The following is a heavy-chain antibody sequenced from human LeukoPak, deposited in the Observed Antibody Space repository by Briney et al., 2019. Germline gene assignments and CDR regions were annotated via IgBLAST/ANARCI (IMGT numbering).Heavy chain of an antibody. V-gene: IGHV3-30*18. CDR1: GFTFSSYG. CDR3: AKDRDSSWCFDY. Sequence: GGSLRLSCAASGFTFSSYGMHWVRQAPGKGLEWVAVISYDGSNKYYADSVKGRFTISRDNSKNTLYLQMNSLRAEDTAMYYCAKDRDSSWCFDYWGQGTLVTVSS. CDR2: ISYDGSNK. J-gene: IGHJ4*02. D-gene: IGHD6-13*01.